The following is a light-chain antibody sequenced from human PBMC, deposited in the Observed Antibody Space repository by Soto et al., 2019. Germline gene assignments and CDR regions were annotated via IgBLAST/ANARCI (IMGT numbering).Light chain of an antibody. CDR3: RQYELWPQT. V-gene: IGKV3-15*01. CDR1: QSISSN. Sequence: EIVMTQSPATLSVSPGERATLSCRASQSISSNLAWYQQNLGQAPRLLIYRASTRATGILARFSGSGSGTDFTLIISSLQSEDFALFYCRQYELWPQTFGPGTKVEI. J-gene: IGKJ1*01. CDR2: RAS.